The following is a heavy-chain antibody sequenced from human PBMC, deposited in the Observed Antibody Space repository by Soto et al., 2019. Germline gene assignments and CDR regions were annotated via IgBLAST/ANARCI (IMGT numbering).Heavy chain of an antibody. V-gene: IGHV1-69*13. CDR2: IIPIFGTA. CDR1: GGTFSSYA. J-gene: IGHJ4*02. Sequence: VASVKVSCKASGGTFSSYAISWVRQAPGQGLEWMGGIIPIFGTANYAQKFQGGVTITADESTSIAYMELSSLRSEDTAVYYCARGRYDFWSGYHTQYYFDYWGQGTLVAVSS. CDR3: ARGRYDFWSGYHTQYYFDY. D-gene: IGHD3-3*01.